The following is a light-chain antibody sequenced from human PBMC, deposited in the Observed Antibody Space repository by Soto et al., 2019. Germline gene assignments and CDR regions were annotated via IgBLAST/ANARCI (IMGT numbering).Light chain of an antibody. V-gene: IGLV2-14*01. CDR2: EVT. CDR3: SSYTGSSTHV. J-gene: IGLJ1*01. Sequence: QSVLTQPASVSGSPGQSITISCTGTSSDVGGYNYVSWYQHHPGKAPKLMIYEVTNRPSGVSNRFSGSKSGNTASLTISGLQAEDEAEYYCSSYTGSSTHVFGTGTKLTVL. CDR1: SSDVGGYNY.